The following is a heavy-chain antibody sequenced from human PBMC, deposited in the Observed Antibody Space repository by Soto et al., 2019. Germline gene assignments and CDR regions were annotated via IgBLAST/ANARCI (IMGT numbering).Heavy chain of an antibody. D-gene: IGHD2-21*01. J-gene: IGHJ3*02. Sequence: QVQLVQSGAEVKKPGASVKVSCKASGYTYTSYGINWVRQAPGQGLEWMGWISCYNGDTKYAQKVQGRVTMTTDTSTSTAYMELRSLRSDDTAVYYCARVGVGVRAFDIWGQGTRVTVSS. CDR3: ARVGVGVRAFDI. CDR2: ISCYNGDT. V-gene: IGHV1-18*01. CDR1: GYTYTSYG.